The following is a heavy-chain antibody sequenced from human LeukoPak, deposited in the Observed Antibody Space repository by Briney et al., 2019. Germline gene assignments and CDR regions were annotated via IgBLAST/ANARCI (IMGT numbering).Heavy chain of an antibody. D-gene: IGHD6-25*01. CDR1: GDSVSSNSAA. CDR2: TYYRSEWYN. V-gene: IGHV6-1*01. J-gene: IGHJ6*02. Sequence: SQTLSLTCAISGDSVSSNSAAWNWFRQSPSRGLEWLGRTYYRSEWYNEYALSVKSRITVNPDTSKNQFSLQLSFVTPEDTAVCYCAREADYYGMDVWGQGTTVTVSS. CDR3: AREADYYGMDV.